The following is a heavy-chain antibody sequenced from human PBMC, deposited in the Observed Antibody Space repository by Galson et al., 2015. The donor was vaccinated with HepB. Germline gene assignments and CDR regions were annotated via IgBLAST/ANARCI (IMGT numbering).Heavy chain of an antibody. CDR2: IDPSDSYT. CDR1: GYSFANYW. D-gene: IGHD1-26*01. Sequence: QSGAEVKKPGESLRISCKGSGYSFANYWISWVRQMPGKGLEWMGRIDPSDSYTNYSPSFQGHVTISADKSISTAYLQWSSLKASDTAMYYCASSLVGGPQMGYWGQGTLVTVSS. J-gene: IGHJ4*02. CDR3: ASSLVGGPQMGY. V-gene: IGHV5-10-1*01.